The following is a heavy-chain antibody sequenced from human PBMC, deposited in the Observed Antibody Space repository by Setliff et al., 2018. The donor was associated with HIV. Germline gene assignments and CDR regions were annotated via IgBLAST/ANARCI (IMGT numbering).Heavy chain of an antibody. Sequence: PSETLSLTCNVSGASISSHSWTWIRQPPGKGLEWIGSIYHSGGTYYNPSLKSRVTISVDTSKNQFSLKLSSVTAADTAVYYCARILVAAAGTGFDPWGQGILVTVSS. J-gene: IGHJ5*02. CDR2: IYHSGGT. CDR3: ARILVAAAGTGFDP. CDR1: GASISSHS. V-gene: IGHV4-59*08. D-gene: IGHD6-13*01.